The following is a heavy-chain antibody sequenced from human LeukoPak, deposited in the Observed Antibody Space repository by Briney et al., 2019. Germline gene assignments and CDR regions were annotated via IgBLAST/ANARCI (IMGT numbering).Heavy chain of an antibody. CDR1: GFTFDDYG. CDR2: INWNGGST. Sequence: PGGSLRLSCGASGFTFDDYGMSWVRQAPGKGLEWVSGINWNGGSTGYAESVKGRFTISRDNAKNTLYLQMNSLRVEDTAVYYCARGGSYSSNAFDIWGQGTMVTVSA. D-gene: IGHD1-26*01. V-gene: IGHV3-20*04. CDR3: ARGGSYSSNAFDI. J-gene: IGHJ3*02.